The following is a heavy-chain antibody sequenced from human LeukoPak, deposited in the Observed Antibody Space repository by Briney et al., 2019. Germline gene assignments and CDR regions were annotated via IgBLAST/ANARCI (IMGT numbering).Heavy chain of an antibody. CDR1: GFTFSTYW. J-gene: IGHJ4*02. D-gene: IGHD3-10*01. V-gene: IGHV3-7*01. Sequence: GGSLRLSCAASGFTFSTYWMSWVRQAPGKGLEWVANIKQDGSEQYYVDSVKGRFTISRDNAGNSLYLQMNSLRAEDTAVYYCARCRGEGVLKRYFDYWGPGTLVTVSS. CDR3: ARCRGEGVLKRYFDY. CDR2: IKQDGSEQ.